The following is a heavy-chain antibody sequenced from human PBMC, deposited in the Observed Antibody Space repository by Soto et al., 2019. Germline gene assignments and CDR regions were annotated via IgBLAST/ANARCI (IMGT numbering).Heavy chain of an antibody. CDR1: GFSLSNARMG. Sequence: QVTLKESGPVLVKPTEPLTLTCTVSGFSLSNARMGVSWIRQPPGKALEWLAHIFSNDEKSYSTSLKSRLTISKDXXKXQXXLTMTNMDPVDTATYYCARIRSGWYLGVPNNAFDIWGQGTMVTVSS. CDR3: ARIRSGWYLGVPNNAFDI. CDR2: IFSNDEK. D-gene: IGHD6-19*01. V-gene: IGHV2-26*01. J-gene: IGHJ3*02.